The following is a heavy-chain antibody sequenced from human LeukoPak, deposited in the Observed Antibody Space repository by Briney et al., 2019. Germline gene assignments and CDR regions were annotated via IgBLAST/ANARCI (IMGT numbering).Heavy chain of an antibody. J-gene: IGHJ4*02. V-gene: IGHV3-30-3*01. CDR2: ISKDGSDK. D-gene: IGHD1-7*01. CDR1: GFTFRDYA. Sequence: PGRSLRLSCAASGFTFRDYAMNWVRQAPGKGLEWVAVISKDGSDKYYPGSVRGRFTISRDNSKNTIYLQMDSLRAEDTAIYYCARDYWWNYDYWGQGTLVTVSS. CDR3: ARDYWWNYDY.